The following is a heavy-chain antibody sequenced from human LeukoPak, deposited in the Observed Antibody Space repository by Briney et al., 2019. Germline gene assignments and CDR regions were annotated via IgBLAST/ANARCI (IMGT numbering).Heavy chain of an antibody. Sequence: GASVKVSCKASGYTFTGYYMHWVRQAPGQGLEWMGWINPNSGNTGYAQKFQGRVTMTRNTSISTAYMELSSLRSEDTAVYYCARSYSSGWYPGAYYYYGMDVWGQGTTVTVSS. J-gene: IGHJ6*02. CDR2: INPNSGNT. V-gene: IGHV1-8*02. D-gene: IGHD6-19*01. CDR1: GYTFTGYY. CDR3: ARSYSSGWYPGAYYYYGMDV.